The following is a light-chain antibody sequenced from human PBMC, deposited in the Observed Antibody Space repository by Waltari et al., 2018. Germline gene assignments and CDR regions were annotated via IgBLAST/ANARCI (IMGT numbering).Light chain of an antibody. Sequence: QSALTQPASVSGSPGQSIPISCTGTSSHGGGYNYVSWYQQPPGKAPKLMIYDVSNRPSGVSNRFSGSKSGNTASLTISGLQAEDEADYYCSSYTSSSTLVFGGGTKLTVL. CDR2: DVS. CDR1: SSHGGGYNY. J-gene: IGLJ2*01. CDR3: SSYTSSSTLV. V-gene: IGLV2-14*01.